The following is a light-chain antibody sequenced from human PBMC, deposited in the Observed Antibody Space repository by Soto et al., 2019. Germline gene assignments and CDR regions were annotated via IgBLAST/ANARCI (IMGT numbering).Light chain of an antibody. CDR1: RFNIGTNY. J-gene: IGLJ2*01. CDR2: RNN. Sequence: QLVLTQPPSASGTPGQRVTISCSGSRFNIGTNYVDWYQQLPGTAPKLLIYRNNQRPSGVPDRLSGSKSGTSASLAISGLRSEDEAHYYCAAWDDSVSGLLFGGGTKLTVL. CDR3: AAWDDSVSGLL. V-gene: IGLV1-47*01.